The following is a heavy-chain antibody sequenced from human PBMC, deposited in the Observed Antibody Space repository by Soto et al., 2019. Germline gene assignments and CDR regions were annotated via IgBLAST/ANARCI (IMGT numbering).Heavy chain of an antibody. J-gene: IGHJ4*02. D-gene: IGHD3-22*01. CDR3: ARGVGTMIVVVTAFDY. CDR2: IYYSGST. Sequence: QVQLQESGPGLVKPSQTLSLTCTVSGGSISSGGYYWSWIRQHPGKGLEWIGYIYYSGSTYYNPSLKSRVTISVDTSKNQFSLKLSSVTAADTAVYYCARGVGTMIVVVTAFDYWGQGTLVTVSS. CDR1: GGSISSGGYY. V-gene: IGHV4-31*03.